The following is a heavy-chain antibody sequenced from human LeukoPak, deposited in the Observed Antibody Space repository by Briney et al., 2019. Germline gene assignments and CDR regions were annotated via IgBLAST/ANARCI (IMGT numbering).Heavy chain of an antibody. CDR2: IYYSGST. J-gene: IGHJ3*02. CDR1: GGSISSGDYY. D-gene: IGHD1-26*01. V-gene: IGHV4-30-4*08. CDR3: ARDRRELHAFDI. Sequence: PSETLSLTCTVSGGSISSGDYYWSWIRQPPGTGLEWIWYIYYSGSTYYNPSLKSRVTISVDTAKNQFSLKLSSVTAADTAVYYCARDRRELHAFDIWGQGTMVTVSS.